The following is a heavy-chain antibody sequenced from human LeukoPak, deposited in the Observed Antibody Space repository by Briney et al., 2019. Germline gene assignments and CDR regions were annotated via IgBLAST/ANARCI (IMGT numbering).Heavy chain of an antibody. CDR3: ASWVQLWLQPYGMDV. CDR1: GFTFSSYG. CDR2: IRYDGSNK. D-gene: IGHD1-1*01. V-gene: IGHV3-30*02. J-gene: IGHJ6*02. Sequence: GGSLRLSCAASGFTFSSYGMHWVRQAPGKGLEWVAFIRYDGSNKYYADSVKGRFTISRDNSKNTLYLQMNSLRAEDTAVYFCASWVQLWLQPYGMDVWGQGTTVIVSS.